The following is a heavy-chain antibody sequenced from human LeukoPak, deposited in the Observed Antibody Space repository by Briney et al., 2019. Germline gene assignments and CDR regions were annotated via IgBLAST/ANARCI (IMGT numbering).Heavy chain of an antibody. CDR2: INHSGTT. V-gene: IGHV4-34*01. D-gene: IGHD3-16*02. CDR3: ASHYSSGSYRYTGSFDS. Sequence: SETLSLTCAVYGGSFSDYYWSWIRQPPGKGLEWIGEINHSGTTNYSPSLKSRVSISVDTSKNQFSLKLTSVTAEDAAMYYCASHYSSGSYRYTGSFDSWGQGMLVNVSS. J-gene: IGHJ4*02. CDR1: GGSFSDYY.